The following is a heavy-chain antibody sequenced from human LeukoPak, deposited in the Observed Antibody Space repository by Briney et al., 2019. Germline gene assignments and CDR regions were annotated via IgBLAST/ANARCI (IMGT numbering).Heavy chain of an antibody. CDR2: IYYSGSA. D-gene: IGHD3-22*01. CDR3: ARGDDSGYYFDY. V-gene: IGHV4-59*12. Sequence: SETLSLTCTVSGGSISNYYWSWIRQSPGKGLEWIGYIYYSGSANYNPSLKSRVTMSVDTSKNQFSLKLSSVTAADTAVYYCARGDDSGYYFDYWGQGTLVTVSS. J-gene: IGHJ4*02. CDR1: GGSISNYY.